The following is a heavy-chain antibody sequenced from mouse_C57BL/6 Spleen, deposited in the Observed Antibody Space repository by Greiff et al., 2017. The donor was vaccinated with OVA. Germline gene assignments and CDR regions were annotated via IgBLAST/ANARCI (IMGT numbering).Heavy chain of an antibody. CDR1: GYTFTDYE. CDR3: TRPTAVGGDY. J-gene: IGHJ2*01. D-gene: IGHD1-1*01. V-gene: IGHV1-15*01. CDR2: IDPETGGT. Sequence: QVNVVEPGAELVRPGASVTLSCMASGYTFTDYEMHWVKQTPVHGLEWIGAIDPETGGTAYNQKFKGKAILTADKSSSTAYMELRSLTSEDSAVYYCTRPTAVGGDYGGQGTTLTVFS.